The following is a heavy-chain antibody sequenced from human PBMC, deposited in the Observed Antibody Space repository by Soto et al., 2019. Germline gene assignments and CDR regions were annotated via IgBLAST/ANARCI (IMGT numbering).Heavy chain of an antibody. Sequence: SETLSLTCTVSGGSISSYYWSWIRQPPGKGLEWIGYIYYSGSTNYNPSLKSRVTISVDTSKNQFSLKLSSVTAADRAVYYCARGSYGDYDYWGQGTLVTVSS. V-gene: IGHV4-59*01. J-gene: IGHJ4*02. D-gene: IGHD4-17*01. CDR2: IYYSGST. CDR3: ARGSYGDYDY. CDR1: GGSISSYY.